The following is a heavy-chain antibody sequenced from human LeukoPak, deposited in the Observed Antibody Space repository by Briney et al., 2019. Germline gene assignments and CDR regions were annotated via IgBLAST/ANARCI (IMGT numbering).Heavy chain of an antibody. J-gene: IGHJ4*02. CDR2: IWYDGSNK. Sequence: GGSLRLSCAASGFTFSSYGMHWVRQAPGKGLEWVAVIWYDGSNKYYADSVKGRFTISRDNSKNTLYLQMNSLRVEDTAVYYCARAPYGDCFDYWGQGTLVTVSS. CDR3: ARAPYGDCFDY. CDR1: GFTFSSYG. V-gene: IGHV3-33*01. D-gene: IGHD4-17*01.